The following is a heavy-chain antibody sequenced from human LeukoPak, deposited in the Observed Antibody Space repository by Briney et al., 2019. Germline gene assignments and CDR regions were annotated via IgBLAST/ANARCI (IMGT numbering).Heavy chain of an antibody. CDR1: GGTFSSYA. Sequence: ASVKVSCKASGGTFSSYAISWVRQAPGQGLEWMGGIIPIFGTANYAQKFQGRATITADESTSTAYMELSSLRSEDTAVYYCARAQEPYCSSTSCPKSWFDPWGQGTLVTVSS. CDR3: ARAQEPYCSSTSCPKSWFDP. CDR2: IIPIFGTA. J-gene: IGHJ5*02. D-gene: IGHD2-2*01. V-gene: IGHV1-69*01.